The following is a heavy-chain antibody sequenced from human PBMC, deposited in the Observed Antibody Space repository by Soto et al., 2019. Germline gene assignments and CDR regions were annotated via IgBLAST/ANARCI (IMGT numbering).Heavy chain of an antibody. Sequence: SETLSLTCSVSGGSISSSRYYRGWIRQPPGKGLQWIGSIYYSGGTYYNPSLKSRVTISVDTSKNQFSLKLSSVTAADTAVYYCARRGSYDIFTWFDPWGQGTLVTVSS. J-gene: IGHJ5*02. V-gene: IGHV4-39*01. CDR2: IYYSGGT. D-gene: IGHD3-9*01. CDR3: ARRGSYDIFTWFDP. CDR1: GGSISSSRYY.